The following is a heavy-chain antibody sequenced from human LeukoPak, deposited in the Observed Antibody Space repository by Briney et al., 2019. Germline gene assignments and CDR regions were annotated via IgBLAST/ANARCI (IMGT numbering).Heavy chain of an antibody. CDR1: GYTFTSYY. D-gene: IGHD3-3*01. CDR3: ARDRGDYDFWSGYQLGYMDV. Sequence: ASVKVSCKASGYTFTSYYMHWVRQAPGQGLEWMGIINLNGGSTSSAQKFHGKGTMTSATYTSTVYMELSSLRSEDTAVYYCARDRGDYDFWSGYQLGYMDVWGKGTTVTVSS. CDR2: INLNGGST. V-gene: IGHV1-46*01. J-gene: IGHJ6*03.